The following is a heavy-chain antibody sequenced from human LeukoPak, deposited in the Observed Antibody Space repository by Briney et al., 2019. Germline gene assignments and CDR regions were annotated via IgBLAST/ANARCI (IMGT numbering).Heavy chain of an antibody. J-gene: IGHJ6*04. D-gene: IGHD3-10*02. V-gene: IGHV3-48*03. CDR1: GYTFSNYW. CDR3: AELGITMIGGV. CDR2: ISSSGSTI. Sequence: GGSLRLSCAASGYTFSNYWMSWVRQAPGKGLEWVSYISSSGSTIYYADSVKGRFTISRDNAKNSLYLQMNSLRAEDTAVYYCAELGITMIGGVWGKGTTVTISS.